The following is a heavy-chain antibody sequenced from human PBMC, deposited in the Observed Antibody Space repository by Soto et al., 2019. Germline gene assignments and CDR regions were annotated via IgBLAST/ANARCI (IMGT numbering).Heavy chain of an antibody. Sequence: QVQLVQSGAEVKKPGSSVTVSCKASGGTFSSYTISWVRQAPGQGLEWMGGIIPIFGTANYAQKFQGRVTITPEKSTXTAYMELSSLRSEDTAVYYCARGNHRWLQLWYFDLWGRGTLVTVSS. V-gene: IGHV1-69*14. D-gene: IGHD5-12*01. CDR2: IIPIFGTA. CDR1: GGTFSSYT. J-gene: IGHJ2*01. CDR3: ARGNHRWLQLWYFDL.